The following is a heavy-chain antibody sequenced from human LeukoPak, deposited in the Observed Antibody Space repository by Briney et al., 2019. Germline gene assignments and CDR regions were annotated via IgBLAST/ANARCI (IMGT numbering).Heavy chain of an antibody. D-gene: IGHD1-26*01. V-gene: IGHV4-31*03. CDR2: IYYSGST. Sequence: PSETLSLTCTVSGGSISSGGYYWSWIRQHPGKGLEWFGYIYYSGSTYYNPSLKSRVTISVDTSKNQSYLKLSSVTAADTAVYYCARVSSIVGATDFDYWGQGTLVTVSS. J-gene: IGHJ4*02. CDR3: ARVSSIVGATDFDY. CDR1: GGSISSGGYY.